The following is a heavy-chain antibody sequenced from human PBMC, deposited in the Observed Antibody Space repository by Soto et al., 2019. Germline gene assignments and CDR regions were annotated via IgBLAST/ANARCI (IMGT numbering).Heavy chain of an antibody. CDR3: ARDDSSWYNIGYYYYGRDV. CDR2: IYYSGST. CDR1: GGSISSSSYY. D-gene: IGHD6-13*01. J-gene: IGHJ6*02. Sequence: SETLSLTCTVSGGSISSSSYYWGWIRQPPGKGLEWIGSIYYSGSTYYNPSLKSRVTISVDTSKNQFSLKLSSVTAADTAVYYCARDDSSWYNIGYYYYGRDVWGQGTTVTVSS. V-gene: IGHV4-39*07.